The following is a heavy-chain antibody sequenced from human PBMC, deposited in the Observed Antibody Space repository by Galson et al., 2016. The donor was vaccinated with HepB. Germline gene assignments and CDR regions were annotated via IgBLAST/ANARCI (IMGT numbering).Heavy chain of an antibody. CDR2: IYPGDSDT. Sequence: QSGAEVKKPGESLKISCKGSGYRFTSYWIGWVRQMPGEGLEWMGIIYPGDSDTRYSPSFQGQVTISADKSISTAYLQWSSLKASDTAMYYCARHDHDDSSGYSFLDYWGRGTLVTVSS. CDR3: ARHDHDDSSGYSFLDY. J-gene: IGHJ4*02. D-gene: IGHD3-22*01. CDR1: GYRFTSYW. V-gene: IGHV5-51*01.